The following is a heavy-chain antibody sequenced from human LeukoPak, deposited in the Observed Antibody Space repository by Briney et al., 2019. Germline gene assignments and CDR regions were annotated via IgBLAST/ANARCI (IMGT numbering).Heavy chain of an antibody. D-gene: IGHD4-17*01. V-gene: IGHV4-39*01. J-gene: IGHJ4*02. CDR2: IYYSGST. CDR1: GGSISSSSYY. Sequence: SETLSLTCTVSGGSISSSSYYWGWVRQPPGKGLEWIGSIYYSGSTYYNPSLKSRVTISVDTSKNQFSLKLSSVTAADTAVYYCARLPVTTRYSPDYWGQGTLVTVSS. CDR3: ARLPVTTRYSPDY.